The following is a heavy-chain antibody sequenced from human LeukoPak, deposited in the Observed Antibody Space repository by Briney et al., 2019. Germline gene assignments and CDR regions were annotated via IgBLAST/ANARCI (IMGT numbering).Heavy chain of an antibody. CDR3: ARGKYTSFDN. V-gene: IGHV6-1*01. CDR2: TYYRSKWSF. Sequence: SQTLSLTCAVSGDSIFTNNVAWNWIRQSPSRGLEWLGRTYYRSKWSFEYAVSVKSRITINADTSKNQFSLQLSSVAPEDTALYYCARGKYTSFDNWGQGTLVTVSS. J-gene: IGHJ4*02. CDR1: GDSIFTNNVA. D-gene: IGHD6-6*01.